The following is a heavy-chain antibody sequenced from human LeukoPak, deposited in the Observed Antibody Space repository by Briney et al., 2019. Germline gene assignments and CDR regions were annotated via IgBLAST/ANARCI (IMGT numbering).Heavy chain of an antibody. CDR3: ARDGEDAFDI. V-gene: IGHV3-53*01. CDR1: GFTFSSYE. J-gene: IGHJ3*02. CDR2: IYSGGST. D-gene: IGHD7-27*01. Sequence: GGSLRLSCAASGFTFSSYEMNWVRQAPGKGLEWVSIIYSGGSTYYADSVKGRFTISRDNSKNTLYLQMNSLRAEDTAVYYCARDGEDAFDIWGQGTMVTVSS.